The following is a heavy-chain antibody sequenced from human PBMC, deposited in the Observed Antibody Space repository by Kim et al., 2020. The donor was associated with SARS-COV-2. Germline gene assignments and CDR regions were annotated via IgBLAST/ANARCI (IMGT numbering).Heavy chain of an antibody. CDR3: ARDASVAGIDGLDI. CDR1: GFTLRTYW. D-gene: IGHD6-19*01. CDR2: IKQDGSEK. V-gene: IGHV3-7*01. J-gene: IGHJ3*02. Sequence: GGSLRLSCVAPGFTLRTYWMTWVRQAPGKGLEWVANIKQDGSEKYYVDSVKGRFTISRDNAKNSLYLQMNSLRAEDTAVYYCARDASVAGIDGLDIWGEGTKVPVSS.